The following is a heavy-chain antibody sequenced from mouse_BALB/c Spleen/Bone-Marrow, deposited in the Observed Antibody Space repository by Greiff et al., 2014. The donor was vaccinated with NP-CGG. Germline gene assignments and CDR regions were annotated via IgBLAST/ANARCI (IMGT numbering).Heavy chain of an antibody. Sequence: VKLQESGAELVRPGSSVKISCKASGYAFSSYWMNWVKQRPGQGLEWIGQICPGDGDTNYSGKFKGKATLTADESSSTAYMQLSSLTSEDSAVYFCAFGNYDFDYWGQGTTLTVSS. CDR2: ICPGDGDT. D-gene: IGHD2-1*01. CDR3: AFGNYDFDY. CDR1: GYAFSSYW. J-gene: IGHJ2*01. V-gene: IGHV1-80*01.